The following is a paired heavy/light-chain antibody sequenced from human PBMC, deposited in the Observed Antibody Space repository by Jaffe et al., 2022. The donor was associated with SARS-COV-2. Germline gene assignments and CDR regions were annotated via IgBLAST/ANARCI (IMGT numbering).Light chain of an antibody. CDR1: QGLNNW. CDR2: ETS. V-gene: IGKV1-12*01. J-gene: IGKJ3*01. Sequence: DIQMTQFPSSVSASVGDRVTITCRASQGLNNWLAWYQQKPGKAPKLLIYETSILQSGVPSRFSGSGSGTDFTLTISSLEPEDVATYYCQQANSFLLTFGPGTKVDI. CDR3: QQANSFLLT.
Heavy chain of an antibody. CDR3: ARGYCPSSGCYFRAFDL. CDR1: EFPFSAYW. J-gene: IGHJ3*01. CDR2: IKGDGSEN. D-gene: IGHD2-2*01. Sequence: EVQLVESGGGLVQPGGSLRLSCAASEFPFSAYWMTWVRQAPGKGLEWVANIKGDGSENYFVDSVKGRFTISRDNAKNSLYLQMNSLRDEDTAVYYCARGYCPSSGCYFRAFDLWGQGTMVTVSS. V-gene: IGHV3-7*04.